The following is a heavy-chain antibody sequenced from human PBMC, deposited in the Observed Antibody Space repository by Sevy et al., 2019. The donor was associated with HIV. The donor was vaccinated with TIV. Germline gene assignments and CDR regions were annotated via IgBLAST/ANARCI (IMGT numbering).Heavy chain of an antibody. CDR1: GYTFTSYD. CDR2: MNPNSGNT. J-gene: IGHJ6*02. CDR3: ARGRGSKSLDV. V-gene: IGHV1-8*01. D-gene: IGHD3-16*01. Sequence: ASVKFSCKASGYTFTSYDINWVRQATGQGLEWMGWMNPNSGNTDHGQEFQGRVTMTRDTSKRTAYMELRSLRFEDTAVNYRARGRGSKSLDVWGQGATVTVSS.